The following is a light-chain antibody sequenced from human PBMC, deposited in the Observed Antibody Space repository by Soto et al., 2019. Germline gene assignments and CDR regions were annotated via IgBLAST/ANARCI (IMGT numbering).Light chain of an antibody. V-gene: IGLV1-47*01. J-gene: IGLJ3*02. CDR1: SSNVGSNF. Sequence: QSVLTQPPSVSGTPGQRVTISCSGSSSNVGSNFVYWYQQFPGTAPKLLIYRTDQRPSGVPDRFSASKPGTSASLAISGLRSDDEADYYCAAWDNSLRWVFCGGTKLTVL. CDR3: AAWDNSLRWV. CDR2: RTD.